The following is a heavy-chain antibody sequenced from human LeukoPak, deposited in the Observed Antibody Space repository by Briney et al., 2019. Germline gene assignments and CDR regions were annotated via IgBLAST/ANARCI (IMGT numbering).Heavy chain of an antibody. CDR2: IYYSGST. V-gene: IGHV4-59*01. CDR3: ARGKRNYYGSGSYFGY. J-gene: IGHJ4*02. CDR1: GFIFSDYY. D-gene: IGHD3-10*01. Sequence: GSLRLSCAASGFIFSDYYMSWIRQPPGKGLEWIGYIYYSGSTNYNPSLKSRVTISVDTSKNQFSLKLSSVTAADTAVYYCARGKRNYYGSGSYFGYWGQGTLVTVSS.